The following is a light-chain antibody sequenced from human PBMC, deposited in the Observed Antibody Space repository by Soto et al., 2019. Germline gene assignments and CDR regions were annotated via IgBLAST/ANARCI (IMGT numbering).Light chain of an antibody. J-gene: IGKJ1*01. V-gene: IGKV1-5*03. Sequence: DIQMTQSPSTLSASVGDRVTITCRASQSISSWLAWYQQKPGKAPKLLIYKASSLESGVPSRFSGSGSGTEFTLTISSLQHDDSATYFCRQYNRYWTFGQGTKVEIK. CDR1: QSISSW. CDR3: RQYNRYWT. CDR2: KAS.